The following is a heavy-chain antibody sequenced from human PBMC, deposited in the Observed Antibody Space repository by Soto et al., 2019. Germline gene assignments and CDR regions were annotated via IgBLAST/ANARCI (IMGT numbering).Heavy chain of an antibody. D-gene: IGHD1-7*01. CDR2: IFFTGST. Sequence: TSETLSLTCSVSGGSISGSGYYWGWIRQPPGKGLEWIGSIFFTGSTSYNPSLKSRVSMSVDTSKKQFSLKLSSVTAADTAVYYCARLYNWNYYGDYWGQGILVTVSS. CDR1: GGSISGSGYY. V-gene: IGHV4-39*01. J-gene: IGHJ4*02. CDR3: ARLYNWNYYGDY.